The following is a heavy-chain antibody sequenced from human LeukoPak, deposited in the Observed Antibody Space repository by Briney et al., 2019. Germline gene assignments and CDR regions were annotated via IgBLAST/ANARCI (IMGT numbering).Heavy chain of an antibody. J-gene: IGHJ4*02. D-gene: IGHD3-10*01. Sequence: SETLSLTCAVYGGSYSAYSWSWIRQPPGKGLEWIGEFNHSGSTNSNPSLKSRVTISVDTSKNQFSLKLSSVTAADTAAYYCARGADYYGSGSYYNHLFDYWGQGTLVTVSS. V-gene: IGHV4-34*01. CDR1: GGSYSAYS. CDR2: FNHSGST. CDR3: ARGADYYGSGSYYNHLFDY.